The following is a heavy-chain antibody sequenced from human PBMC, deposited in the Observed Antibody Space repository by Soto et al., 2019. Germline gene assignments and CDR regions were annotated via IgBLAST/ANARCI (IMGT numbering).Heavy chain of an antibody. D-gene: IGHD3-10*01. Sequence: PGGSLRLSCAGSGFTFSDYYMIWIRQAPGKGLEWVSYISTSGSAIYYADSVKGRFTISRDNAKNSLYLQMNSLRAEDTAMYYCATGASYDYGSGRSYNWFDPWGQGSLVTVSS. CDR3: ATGASYDYGSGRSYNWFDP. V-gene: IGHV3-11*01. CDR2: ISTSGSAI. CDR1: GFTFSDYY. J-gene: IGHJ5*02.